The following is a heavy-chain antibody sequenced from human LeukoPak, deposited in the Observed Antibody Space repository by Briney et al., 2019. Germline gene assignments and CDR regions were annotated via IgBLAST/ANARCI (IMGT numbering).Heavy chain of an antibody. CDR2: IKQDGSEK. D-gene: IGHD3-9*01. Sequence: GGSLRLSCAASGFTFSSYWMSWVRQAPGKGLEWVANIKQDGSEKYYVDSVKGRFTISRDNAKNSLYLQMDSLRVEDTAVYYCTRDPHALDFWGQGTRVTVSS. CDR1: GFTFSSYW. CDR3: TRDPHALDF. V-gene: IGHV3-7*01. J-gene: IGHJ1*01.